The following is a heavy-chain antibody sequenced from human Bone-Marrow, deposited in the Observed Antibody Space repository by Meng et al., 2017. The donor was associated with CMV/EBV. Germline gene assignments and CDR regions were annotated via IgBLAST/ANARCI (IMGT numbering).Heavy chain of an antibody. CDR1: GFTFSSYA. Sequence: ESLKISSAASGFTFSSYAMSWVRQAPGKGLEWVSAISGSGGSTYYADSVKGRFTISRDNSKNTLYLQMNSLRAEDTAVYYCARERIKDYHYGMDVWGQGTTVTVSS. D-gene: IGHD2-15*01. CDR3: ARERIKDYHYGMDV. J-gene: IGHJ6*02. V-gene: IGHV3-23*01. CDR2: ISGSGGST.